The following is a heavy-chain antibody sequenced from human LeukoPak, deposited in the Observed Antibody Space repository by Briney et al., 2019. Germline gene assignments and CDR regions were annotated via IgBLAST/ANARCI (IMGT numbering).Heavy chain of an antibody. J-gene: IGHJ5*02. Sequence: SETLSLTCTVSGGSISSHYWSWIRQPPGKGLEWIGYIYYSGSTNYNPSLKSRATISVDTSKNQFSLKLSSVTAADTAVYYCARAAPHNWFDPWGQGTWSPSPQ. CDR3: ARAAPHNWFDP. CDR1: GGSISSHY. CDR2: IYYSGST. V-gene: IGHV4-59*11.